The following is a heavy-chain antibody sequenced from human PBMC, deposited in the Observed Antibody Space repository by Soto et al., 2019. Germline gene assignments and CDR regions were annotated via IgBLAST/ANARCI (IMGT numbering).Heavy chain of an antibody. CDR1: GYSFTRYW. D-gene: IGHD6-19*01. V-gene: IGHV5-10-1*01. Sequence: GESLKISCKGSGYSFTRYWISWVRQMPGKGLEWMGRIDPSDSYTNYSPSFQGHVTISADKSISTAYLQWSSLKASDTAMYYCARHRSSGWYWFDPWGQGTLVTVSS. CDR3: ARHRSSGWYWFDP. J-gene: IGHJ5*02. CDR2: IDPSDSYT.